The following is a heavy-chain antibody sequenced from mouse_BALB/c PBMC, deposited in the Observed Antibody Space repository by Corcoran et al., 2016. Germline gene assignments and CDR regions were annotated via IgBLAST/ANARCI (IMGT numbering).Heavy chain of an antibody. CDR3: ARFGYGNSAMDY. V-gene: IGHV9-4*02. CDR1: GYTFTTAG. J-gene: IGHJ4*01. CDR2: INTHSGVP. D-gene: IGHD2-10*02. Sequence: QIQLVQSGPELKKPGETVRISCKASGYTFTTAGMQWVQKMPGKGLKWIGWINTHSGVPKYAEDFKGRFAFSLETSASTAYLQISNLKNEDTATYFCARFGYGNSAMDYGGQGTSVTVSS.